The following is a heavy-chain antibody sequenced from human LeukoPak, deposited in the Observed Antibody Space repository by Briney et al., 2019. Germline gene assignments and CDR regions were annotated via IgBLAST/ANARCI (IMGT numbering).Heavy chain of an antibody. CDR1: GYTFTNYY. Sequence: ASVKVPCKASGYTFTNYYIHWVRQAPGQRLEWMGWINAGNGNTKYSQKFQGRVTITRDTSASTAYMELSSLRSEDTAVYYCARAPSVTYCGGDCYLYFDYWGQGTLVTVSS. J-gene: IGHJ4*02. CDR3: ARAPSVTYCGGDCYLYFDY. CDR2: INAGNGNT. V-gene: IGHV1-3*01. D-gene: IGHD2-21*02.